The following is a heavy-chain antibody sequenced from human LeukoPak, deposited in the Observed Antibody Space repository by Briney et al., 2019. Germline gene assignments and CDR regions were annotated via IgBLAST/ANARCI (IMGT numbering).Heavy chain of an antibody. CDR3: ARGGIAVAEEGDFDY. Sequence: GRSLRLSCAASGFTFSSYAMHWVRQAPGKGLEWVAVIPYDGSNKYYADSVKGRFTISRDNSKNTLYLQMNSLRAEDTAVYYCARGGIAVAEEGDFDYWGQGTLVTVSS. D-gene: IGHD6-19*01. V-gene: IGHV3-30-3*01. CDR2: IPYDGSNK. CDR1: GFTFSSYA. J-gene: IGHJ4*02.